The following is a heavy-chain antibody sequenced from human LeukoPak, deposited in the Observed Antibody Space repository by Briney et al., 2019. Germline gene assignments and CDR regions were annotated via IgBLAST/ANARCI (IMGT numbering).Heavy chain of an antibody. Sequence: ASVKVSCKASGYTFTSYGISWVRRAPGQGLEWMGWISAYNGNTNYAQKLQGRVTMTTDTSTSIAYMELRSLRSDDTAVYYCARSASRKNATPPVYWGQGTLVTVSS. CDR2: ISAYNGNT. CDR1: GYTFTSYG. J-gene: IGHJ4*02. V-gene: IGHV1-18*01. CDR3: ARSASRKNATPPVY.